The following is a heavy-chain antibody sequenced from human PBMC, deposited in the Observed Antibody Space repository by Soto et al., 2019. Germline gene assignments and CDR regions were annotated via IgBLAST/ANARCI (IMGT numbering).Heavy chain of an antibody. Sequence: ASVKVSCKASGYTFTSYYMHWVRQAPGQGLEWMGIINPSGGSTSYAQKFQGRVTMTRDTSTSTVYMELSSLRPEDTAVYYCARVAACGGACYSFDYWGQGTLVTVSS. V-gene: IGHV1-46*01. J-gene: IGHJ4*02. D-gene: IGHD2-21*02. CDR2: INPSGGST. CDR1: GYTFTSYY. CDR3: ARVAACGGACYSFDY.